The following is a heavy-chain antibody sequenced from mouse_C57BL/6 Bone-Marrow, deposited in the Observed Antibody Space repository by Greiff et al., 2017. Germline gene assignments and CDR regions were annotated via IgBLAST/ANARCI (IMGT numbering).Heavy chain of an antibody. CDR3: ARRGYYGSSAWFAY. CDR2: IDPSDSYT. CDR1: GYTFTSYW. V-gene: IGHV1-59*01. Sequence: VQLQQPGAELVRPGTSVKLSCKASGYTFTSYWMHWVKQRPGQGLEWIGVIDPSDSYTNYNQKFKGKATLTVDTSSSTAYMQLSSLTSEDSAVYYSARRGYYGSSAWFAYWGQGTLVTVSA. D-gene: IGHD1-1*01. J-gene: IGHJ3*01.